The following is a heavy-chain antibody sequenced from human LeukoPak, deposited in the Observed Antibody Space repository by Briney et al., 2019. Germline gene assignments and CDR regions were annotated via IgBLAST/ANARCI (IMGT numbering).Heavy chain of an antibody. CDR1: GFTFSSYG. V-gene: IGHV3-23*01. CDR3: ARDERLLSFLK. D-gene: IGHD3-3*01. Sequence: PGGSLRLSCAASGFTFSSYGMSWVRQAPGKGLEWASGITGSGGSTYYADSVKGRFTISRDNSKNTLYLQMNSLRAEDTAIYYCARDERLLSFLKWGQGTLVTVSS. J-gene: IGHJ4*02. CDR2: ITGSGGST.